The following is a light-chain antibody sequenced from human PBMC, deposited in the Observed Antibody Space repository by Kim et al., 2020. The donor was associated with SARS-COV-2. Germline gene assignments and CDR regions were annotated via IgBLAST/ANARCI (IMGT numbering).Light chain of an antibody. Sequence: QSVLTQPPSASGTPGQRVTISCSGSSSNIGSNTVNWYQQLPGTAPKLLIYSNNQRPSGVPDRFSGSTSGTSASLAISGLQSEDEADYYCAAWDDSLNGWVFGGGTQLTVL. V-gene: IGLV1-44*01. J-gene: IGLJ3*02. CDR1: SSNIGSNT. CDR3: AAWDDSLNGWV. CDR2: SNN.